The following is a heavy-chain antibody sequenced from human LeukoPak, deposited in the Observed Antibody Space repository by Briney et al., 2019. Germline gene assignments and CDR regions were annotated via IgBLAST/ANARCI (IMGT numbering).Heavy chain of an antibody. D-gene: IGHD6-13*01. Sequence: GGSLRLSCAASGFTFSSYSMNWVRQAPGKGLEWVSSISSSSSYIYYADSVKGRFTISRDNAKNSLYLQMNGLRAEDTAVYYCARDPGGRIAAAPSWGQGTLVTVSP. CDR3: ARDPGGRIAAAPS. J-gene: IGHJ5*02. V-gene: IGHV3-21*01. CDR2: ISSSSSYI. CDR1: GFTFSSYS.